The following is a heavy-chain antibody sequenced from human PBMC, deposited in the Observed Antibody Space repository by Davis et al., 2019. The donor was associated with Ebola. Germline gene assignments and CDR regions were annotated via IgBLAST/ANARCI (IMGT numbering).Heavy chain of an antibody. CDR2: IRSKANSYAT. Sequence: GGSLRLSCAASGFTFSGSAMHWVRQASGKRLEWVGRIRSKANSYATAYAASVKGRFTISRDDSKNTAYLQMNSLKTEDTAVYYCTSGGTGEDYWGQGTLVTVSS. J-gene: IGHJ4*02. V-gene: IGHV3-73*01. CDR3: TSGGTGEDY. D-gene: IGHD7-27*01. CDR1: GFTFSGSA.